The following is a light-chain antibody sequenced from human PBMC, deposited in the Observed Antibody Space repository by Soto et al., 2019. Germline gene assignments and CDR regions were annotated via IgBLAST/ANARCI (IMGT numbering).Light chain of an antibody. CDR2: GNS. J-gene: IGLJ1*01. V-gene: IGLV1-40*01. CDR1: SSNIGAGYD. CDR3: QSYDSSLGVDL. Sequence: QSVLTQPPSVSAAPGQSVTISCTGSSSNIGAGYDVHWYQQLPGTAPKLLIYGNSNRPSGVPDRFSGSKSGTSASLAITGLQAEDEADYYCQSYDSSLGVDLFGTGTQVTVL.